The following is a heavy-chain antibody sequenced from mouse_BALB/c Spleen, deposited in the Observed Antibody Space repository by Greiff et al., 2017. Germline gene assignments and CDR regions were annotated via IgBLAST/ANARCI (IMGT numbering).Heavy chain of an antibody. J-gene: IGHJ4*01. Sequence: VQLKQSGTVLARPGASVKMSCKASGYTFTSYWMPWVKQRPGQGLEWIGAIYPGNSDTSYNQKFKGKAKLTAVTSTSTAYMELSSLTNEDSAVYYCTEGSYYAMDYWGQGTSVTVSS. CDR2: IYPGNSDT. CDR1: GYTFTSYW. V-gene: IGHV1-5*01. CDR3: TEGSYYAMDY.